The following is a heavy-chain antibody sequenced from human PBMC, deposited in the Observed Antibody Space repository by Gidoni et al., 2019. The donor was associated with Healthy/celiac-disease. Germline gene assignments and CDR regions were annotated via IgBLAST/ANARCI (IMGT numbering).Heavy chain of an antibody. V-gene: IGHV3-30*03. J-gene: IGHJ6*04. CDR3: SAAPYYYYGMDV. CDR2: ISYDGSNK. Sequence: QVQLVESGGGVVQPGRSLSLSCAASGFTFSSYGRHWVRQAPGKGLEWVAVISYDGSNKYYADSVKCRFTISRDNSKNTLYLQKNSLRAEDTAVYYCSAAPYYYYGMDVWGKGTTVTVSS. CDR1: GFTFSSYG. D-gene: IGHD2-2*01.